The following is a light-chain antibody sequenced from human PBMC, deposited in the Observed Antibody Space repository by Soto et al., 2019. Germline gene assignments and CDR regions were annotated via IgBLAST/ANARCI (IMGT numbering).Light chain of an antibody. CDR3: QQRSNWPT. V-gene: IGKV3-11*01. CDR1: QSVSSY. CDR2: DAS. J-gene: IGKJ4*01. Sequence: EIVLTQSPATLSLSPGERATLSCRASQSVSSYLAWYQQKPGQAPRLLIYDASNRATGIPARFSGSESGTDFTLTISSLEPEVFAVYYCQQRSNWPTFGGGTKVEIK.